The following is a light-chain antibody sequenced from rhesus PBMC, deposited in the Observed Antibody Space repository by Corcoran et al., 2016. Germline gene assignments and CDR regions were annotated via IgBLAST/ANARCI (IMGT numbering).Light chain of an antibody. J-gene: IGKJ1*01. V-gene: IGKV1-74*01. CDR3: QHGYGTPWT. Sequence: DIQMTQSPSSLSASVGDRVTITCRASENINNYLNWYQQRPGKAPNLLIYTATTLKRGVPSRFGGSGAGTDYTFTISSLQPEDVATYYCQHGYGTPWTFGQGTKVEIK. CDR2: TAT. CDR1: ENINNY.